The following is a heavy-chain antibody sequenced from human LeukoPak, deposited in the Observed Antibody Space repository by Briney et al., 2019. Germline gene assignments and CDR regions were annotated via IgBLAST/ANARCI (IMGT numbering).Heavy chain of an antibody. V-gene: IGHV3-49*04. J-gene: IGHJ3*01. D-gene: IGHD2-21*01. Sequence: GGSLRLSCTASGFKIDDYVMSWVRQAPGKGLEWVGLIRTKPYGATTDYAASVRGRFTISRDDSKSIAYLQMNSLKTEDTAVYYCTRDARQAGLWGRPGGGSDLWGQGTMVTVSS. CDR3: TRDARQAGLWGRPGGGSDL. CDR2: IRTKPYGATT. CDR1: GFKIDDYV.